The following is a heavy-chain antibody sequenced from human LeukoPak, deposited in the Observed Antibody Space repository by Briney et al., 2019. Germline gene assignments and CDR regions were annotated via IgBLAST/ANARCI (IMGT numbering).Heavy chain of an antibody. CDR2: IYYNGNT. Sequence: TSSETLSLTCTVSVGSIGRSSDYWGWIRQPPGKGLEWIGNIYYNGNTDYNPSLKSRVTILVDTSKNQFSLKLTSVTAADTAVYYCARVAAKTVDYWGQGTLVTVSS. V-gene: IGHV4-39*07. CDR3: ARVAAKTVDY. D-gene: IGHD6-19*01. J-gene: IGHJ4*02. CDR1: VGSIGRSSDY.